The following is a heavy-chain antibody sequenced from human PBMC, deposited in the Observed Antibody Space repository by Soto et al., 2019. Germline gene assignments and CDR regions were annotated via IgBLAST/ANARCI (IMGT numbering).Heavy chain of an antibody. J-gene: IGHJ3*01. CDR3: ARYFMVRGVMSAFDL. V-gene: IGHV4-59*06. CDR2: IYYIGST. Sequence: PSETLSLTCTVSGGSISSYYWSWIRQHPGKGLEWIGYIYYIGSTYYNPSLKSRVTISVDTSKNQFSLKLSSVTAADTAVYYCARYFMVRGVMSAFDLWGQGTMVTVSS. D-gene: IGHD3-10*01. CDR1: GGSISSYY.